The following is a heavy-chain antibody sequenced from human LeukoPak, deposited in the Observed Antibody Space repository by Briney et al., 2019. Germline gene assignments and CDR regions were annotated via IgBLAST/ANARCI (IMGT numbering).Heavy chain of an antibody. CDR2: VNDSGGT. V-gene: IGHV4-34*04. D-gene: IGHD1-26*01. Sequence: SETLSLTCAVCIDSFTNYYWNGLRQTPGKGLEWIGEVNDSGGTNINPSLRSRAIFSVDTSKNQLSLKLISVTAADTAVYCCARGQGATVPQVGKNWFDPWGQGTRVIVSS. CDR1: IDSFTNYY. J-gene: IGHJ5*02. CDR3: ARGQGATVPQVGKNWFDP.